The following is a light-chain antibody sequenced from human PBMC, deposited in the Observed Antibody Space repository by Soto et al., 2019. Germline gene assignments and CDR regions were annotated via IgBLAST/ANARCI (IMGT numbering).Light chain of an antibody. CDR3: SSYAGSNEGV. CDR2: EVS. V-gene: IGLV2-8*01. Sequence: QSVPTQPPSASGSTGQSVTISCTATSSDVGGYNYVSWYQQHPGKAPKLMIYEVSKRPSGVPERFSGSKSVNTASLTVSGLQAEDEADYYCSSYAGSNEGVFGTGTKVTV. J-gene: IGLJ1*01. CDR1: SSDVGGYNY.